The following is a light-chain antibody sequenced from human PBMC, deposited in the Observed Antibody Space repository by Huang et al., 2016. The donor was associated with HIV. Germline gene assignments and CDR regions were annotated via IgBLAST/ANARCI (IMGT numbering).Light chain of an antibody. CDR1: QSVSSY. CDR3: QQRSNWPMYT. Sequence: EIVLTQSPATLSLSPGERATLPCRASQSVSSYLAWYQQKPGQAPRRLIDDASNRATGIPARFSGSGSGTDFTLTISSLEPEDFAVYYCQQRSNWPMYTFGQGTKLEIK. V-gene: IGKV3-11*01. J-gene: IGKJ2*01. CDR2: DAS.